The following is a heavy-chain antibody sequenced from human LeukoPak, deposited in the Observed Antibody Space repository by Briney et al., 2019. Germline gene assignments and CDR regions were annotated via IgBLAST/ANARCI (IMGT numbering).Heavy chain of an antibody. CDR1: GGSFSGYY. CDR3: ARGSHPVTGTLGGYFDP. D-gene: IGHD6-19*01. CDR2: IYHTGST. J-gene: IGHJ4*02. Sequence: NTSETLSLTCAVYGGSFSGYYWGWIRQSPGKGLEWIGSIYHTGSTYYNPSLKSRVTISLDASNKQFSLRLSSVTAADTAVYYCARGSHPVTGTLGGYFDPWGQGTLVTVSS. V-gene: IGHV4-38-2*01.